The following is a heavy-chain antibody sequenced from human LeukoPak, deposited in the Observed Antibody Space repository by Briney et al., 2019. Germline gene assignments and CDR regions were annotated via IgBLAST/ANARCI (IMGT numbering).Heavy chain of an antibody. Sequence: SETLSLTCTVSGGSISSYYWGWIRQPPGKGLEWIGSIYYSGSTYYNPSLKSRVTISVDTSKNQFSLKLSSVTAADTAVYYCARHHYDYVWGSYRYGYYFDYWGQGTLVTVSS. CDR3: ARHHYDYVWGSYRYGYYFDY. CDR2: IYYSGST. CDR1: GGSISSYY. J-gene: IGHJ4*02. V-gene: IGHV4-39*01. D-gene: IGHD3-16*02.